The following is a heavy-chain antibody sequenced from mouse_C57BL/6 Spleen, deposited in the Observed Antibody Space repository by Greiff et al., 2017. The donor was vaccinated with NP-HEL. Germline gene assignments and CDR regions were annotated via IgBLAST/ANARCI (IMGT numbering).Heavy chain of an antibody. V-gene: IGHV1-55*01. CDR3: ARRGDGSSHWYFDV. Sequence: VQLQQPGAELVKPGASVKMSCKASGYTFTSYWITWVKQRPGQGLEWIGDIYPGSGSTNYNEKFKSKATLTVDTSSSTAYMQLSSLTSEDSAVYYCARRGDGSSHWYFDVWGTGTTVTVSS. CDR2: IYPGSGST. J-gene: IGHJ1*03. D-gene: IGHD1-1*01. CDR1: GYTFTSYW.